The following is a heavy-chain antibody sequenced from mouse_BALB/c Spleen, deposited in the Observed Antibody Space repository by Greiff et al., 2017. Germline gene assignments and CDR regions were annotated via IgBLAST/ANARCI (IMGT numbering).Heavy chain of an antibody. CDR3: ARWSMITWYFDV. V-gene: IGHV3-6*02. CDR1: GYSITSGYY. J-gene: IGHJ1*01. D-gene: IGHD2-4*01. CDR2: ISYDGSN. Sequence: EVQLQESGPGLVKPSQSLSLTCSVTGYSITSGYYWNWIRQFPGNKLEWMGYISYDGSNNYNPSLKNRISITRDTSKNQFFLKLNSVTTEDTATYYCARWSMITWYFDVWGAGTTVTVSS.